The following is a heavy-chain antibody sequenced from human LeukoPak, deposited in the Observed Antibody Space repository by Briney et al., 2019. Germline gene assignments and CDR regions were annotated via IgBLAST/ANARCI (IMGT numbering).Heavy chain of an antibody. CDR1: GVSFSVYY. J-gene: IGHJ6*03. CDR2: INHSGST. Sequence: SDTLSLTCAVYGVSFSVYYGSWIRQPPGKGLEWIGEINHSGSTHYNPPLKSRLSISVDPSKNHFSLKRSSVTAADTAVYYCARGYDSNGYVYYYYYMDVWGKGTTVTVS. CDR3: ARGYDSNGYVYYYYYMDV. D-gene: IGHD3-22*01. V-gene: IGHV4-34*01.